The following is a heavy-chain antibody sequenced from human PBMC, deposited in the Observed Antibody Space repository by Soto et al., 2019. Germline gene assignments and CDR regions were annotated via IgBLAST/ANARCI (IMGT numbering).Heavy chain of an antibody. CDR1: GGTFSSYA. CDR3: ARAQIAVAGTEFAY. Sequence: ASVKVSFKASGGTFSSYAISWVRQAPGQGLEWIGGIIPIFGTANYAQKFQGRVTITADESTSTAYMELSSLRSEDTAVYYCARAQIAVAGTEFAYWGQGTLVTVSS. D-gene: IGHD6-19*01. J-gene: IGHJ4*02. V-gene: IGHV1-69*13. CDR2: IIPIFGTA.